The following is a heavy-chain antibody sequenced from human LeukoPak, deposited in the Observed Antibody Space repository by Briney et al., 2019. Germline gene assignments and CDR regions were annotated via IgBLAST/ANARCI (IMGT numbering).Heavy chain of an antibody. D-gene: IGHD1-1*01. CDR1: GGSVSSYY. CDR2: MSYSGRT. CDR3: ARANNWNDDAIDS. Sequence: PSETLSLTCTVSGGSVSSYYWSWIRQTPEKGLEWIGYMSYSGRTDYGPSLKSRVTMSVDTSKNQFSLKMSYVTAADTGVYYCARANNWNDDAIDSWGQGALVTVSS. J-gene: IGHJ4*02. V-gene: IGHV4-59*02.